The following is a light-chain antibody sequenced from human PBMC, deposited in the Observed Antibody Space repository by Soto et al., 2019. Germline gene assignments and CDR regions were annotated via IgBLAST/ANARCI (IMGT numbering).Light chain of an antibody. CDR2: DAS. CDR1: QSVSTY. CDR3: QQRSNWPST. Sequence: EIVLTQSPVTLSLSPGERATLSSRASQSVSTYLAWYQQKPGRAPRLLIYDASSRATGIPARFSGSGSGTDFTLTISSLEPVDFAVYYCQQRSNWPSTFGGGTKVEIK. J-gene: IGKJ4*01. V-gene: IGKV3-11*01.